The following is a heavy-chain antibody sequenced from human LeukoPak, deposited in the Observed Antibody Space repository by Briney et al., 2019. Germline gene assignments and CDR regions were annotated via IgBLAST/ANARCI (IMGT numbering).Heavy chain of an antibody. D-gene: IGHD3-3*01. CDR2: ISSSSSYI. CDR3: ARVSGVADTILAFDI. V-gene: IGHV3-21*01. J-gene: IGHJ3*02. CDR1: GFTFSSYS. Sequence: PGGSLRLSCAASGFTFSSYSMNWVRQAPGKGLEWVSSISSSSSYIYYADSVKGRFTISRDNAKNSLYLQMNSLRAEDTAVYYCARVSGVADTILAFDIWGQGTMVTVSS.